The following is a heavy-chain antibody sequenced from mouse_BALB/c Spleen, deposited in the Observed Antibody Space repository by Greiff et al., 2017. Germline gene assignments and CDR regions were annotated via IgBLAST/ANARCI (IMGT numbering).Heavy chain of an antibody. CDR1: GFTFSSYT. V-gene: IGHV5-6-4*01. D-gene: IGHD2-14*01. Sequence: EVMLVESGGGLVKPGGSLKLSCAASGFTFSSYTMSWVRQTPEKRLEWVATISSGGSYTYYPDSVKGRFTISRDNAKNTLYLQMSSLKSEDTAMYYCTRDNYRYGDYYAMDYWGQGTSVTVSS. J-gene: IGHJ4*01. CDR3: TRDNYRYGDYYAMDY. CDR2: ISSGGSYT.